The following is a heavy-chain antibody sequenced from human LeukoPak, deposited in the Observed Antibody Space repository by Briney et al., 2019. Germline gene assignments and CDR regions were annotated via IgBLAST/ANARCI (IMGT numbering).Heavy chain of an antibody. CDR1: GFTFSSYS. V-gene: IGHV3-48*01. D-gene: IGHD6-13*01. CDR2: ISSSSSTI. Sequence: GGSLRLSCAASGFTFSSYSMNWVRQAPGKGLEWVSYISSSSSTIYYADSVKGRFTISRDNAKNSLYLQMNSLRAEDTAVYYCARDFSKYYFDYWGQGTLVTVSS. CDR3: ARDFSKYYFDY. J-gene: IGHJ4*02.